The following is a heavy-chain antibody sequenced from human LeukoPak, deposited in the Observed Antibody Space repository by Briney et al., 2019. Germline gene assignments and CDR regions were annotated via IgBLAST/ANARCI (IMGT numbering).Heavy chain of an antibody. Sequence: SETLSFTCTVSGGSISGYYWSWFRQPAGKGLEWIGRVYTSGTTNYNPSLKSRVTMSIDTSKNQFSLKLTSVTAADTAVYYCARGFGHPWGQGTLVTVSS. D-gene: IGHD3-10*01. CDR2: VYTSGTT. CDR3: ARGFGHP. V-gene: IGHV4-4*07. CDR1: GGSISGYY. J-gene: IGHJ5*02.